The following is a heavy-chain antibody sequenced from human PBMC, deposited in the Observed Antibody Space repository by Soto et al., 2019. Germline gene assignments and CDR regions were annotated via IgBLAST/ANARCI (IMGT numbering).Heavy chain of an antibody. CDR1: GGSISNNY. J-gene: IGHJ4*02. CDR2: IYYTGST. V-gene: IGHV4-59*08. CDR3: ARIAGTNLDS. Sequence: SETLSLTCTVSGGSISNNYWTWIRQPPGKGLEWIGYIYYTGSTSYNSSFKSRVTISIDTPKNLFSLTLSSVTAADTAVYYCARIAGTNLDSWGQGTPVTVSS. D-gene: IGHD2-21*01.